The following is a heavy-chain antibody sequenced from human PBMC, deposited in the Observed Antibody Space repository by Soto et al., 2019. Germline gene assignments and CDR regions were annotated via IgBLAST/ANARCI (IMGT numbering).Heavy chain of an antibody. Sequence: QVQLAQSGAEVKNPGASVKVSCKASGYTFTDYYIHWLRQAPAQGLEWMGWINPNSGDTKYAQKFQGWATMNRDTTISTTYMELSRLTPDDTALYYCARGPSHGAFDIWGQGTIITVSS. CDR1: GYTFTDYY. V-gene: IGHV1-2*04. J-gene: IGHJ3*02. CDR3: ARGPSHGAFDI. CDR2: INPNSGDT.